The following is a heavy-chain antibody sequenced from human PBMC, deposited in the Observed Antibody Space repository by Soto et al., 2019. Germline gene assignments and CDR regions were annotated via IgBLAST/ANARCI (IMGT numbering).Heavy chain of an antibody. J-gene: IGHJ6*03. CDR2: ISYDGSNK. D-gene: IGHD2-2*02. V-gene: IGHV3-30*18. CDR3: AKGGPHDIVVVPAAITYMDV. CDR1: GFTFSSYG. Sequence: GGSLRLSCAASGFTFSSYGMHWVRQAPGKGLEWVAVISYDGSNKYYADSVKGRFTISRDNSKNTLYLQMNSLRAEDTAVYYCAKGGPHDIVVVPAAITYMDVWGKGTTVTVSS.